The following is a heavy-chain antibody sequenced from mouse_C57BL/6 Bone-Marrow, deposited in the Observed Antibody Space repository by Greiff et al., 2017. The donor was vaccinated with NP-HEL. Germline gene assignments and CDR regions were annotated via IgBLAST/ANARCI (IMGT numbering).Heavy chain of an antibody. D-gene: IGHD2-2*01. CDR2: IAPANTNT. V-gene: IGHV14-3*02. J-gene: IGHJ4*01. CDR1: GFNIKDSY. Sequence: EVQGVESGAELVKPGASLKLSCTASGFNIKDSYIHWVKQRPEQGLEWIGRIAPANTNTKYDPKFRGKATITADTSSNTASLQLNSLTSEGTAVYYCARREGYAYDFYYGMDYWGQGTSVTVSS. CDR3: ARREGYAYDFYYGMDY.